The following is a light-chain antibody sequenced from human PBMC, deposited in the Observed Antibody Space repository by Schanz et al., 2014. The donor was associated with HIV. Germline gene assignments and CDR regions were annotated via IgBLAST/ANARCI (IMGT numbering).Light chain of an antibody. CDR3: SSYTSSNTWV. Sequence: QSALTQPASVSGSPGQSITISCTGTNSDIGDYNYVSWYQQHPGKAPKLMIYDVSHRPLGVSNRFSGSKSGNTASLTISGLQPEDEADYYCSSYTSSNTWVFGGGTKLTVL. J-gene: IGLJ3*02. V-gene: IGLV2-14*03. CDR2: DVS. CDR1: NSDIGDYNY.